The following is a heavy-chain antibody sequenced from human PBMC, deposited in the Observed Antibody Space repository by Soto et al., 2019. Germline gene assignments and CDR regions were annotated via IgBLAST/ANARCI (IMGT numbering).Heavy chain of an antibody. Sequence: WWSLRLSCSASVFTCSNYAMTWFRQAPGEGLEWVPVITNSGGDTLHADSVKGRFTISRDNSKNTLYLQMNSLRAEDTAIYYCAKASGESYPGSRVFDFWGQGTRVTVSS. J-gene: IGHJ4*02. CDR1: VFTCSNYA. CDR3: AKASGESYPGSRVFDF. V-gene: IGHV3-23*01. CDR2: ITNSGGDT. D-gene: IGHD3-10*01.